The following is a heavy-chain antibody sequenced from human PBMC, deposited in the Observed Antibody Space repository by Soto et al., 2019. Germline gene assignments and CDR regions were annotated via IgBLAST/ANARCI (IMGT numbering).Heavy chain of an antibody. CDR2: IYPGDSDT. CDR1: GYSFTSYW. Sequence: GESLKISCKGSGYSFTSYWIGWVRQMPGKGLEWMGIIYPGDSDTRYSPSFQGQVTISADKSISTAYLQWSSLKASDTAMYYCARESVRPDYYYYGLDVWGLGATVTVSS. V-gene: IGHV5-51*01. CDR3: ARESVRPDYYYYGLDV. J-gene: IGHJ6*02. D-gene: IGHD3-10*01.